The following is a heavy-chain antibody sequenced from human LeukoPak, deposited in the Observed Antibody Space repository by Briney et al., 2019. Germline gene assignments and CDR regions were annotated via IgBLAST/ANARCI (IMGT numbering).Heavy chain of an antibody. CDR3: ARERYYGSGKIDY. D-gene: IGHD3-10*01. J-gene: IGHJ4*02. CDR1: GFTFSSYW. Sequence: GGSLRLSCAASGFTFSSYWMSWVRQAPGKGLEWVANIKQDGSEKHYVDSVKGRFTISRDNAKNSLYLQMNSLRAEDTAVYYCARERYYGSGKIDYWGQGTLVTVSS. V-gene: IGHV3-7*01. CDR2: IKQDGSEK.